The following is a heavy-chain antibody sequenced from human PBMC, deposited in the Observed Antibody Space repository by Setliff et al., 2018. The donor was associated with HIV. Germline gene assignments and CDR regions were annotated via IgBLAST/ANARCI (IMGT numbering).Heavy chain of an antibody. D-gene: IGHD3-16*01. V-gene: IGHV3-49*04. CDR1: GFTFGDYA. CDR3: ARDPRFSGWGWFHP. Sequence: GGSLRLSCTASGFTFGDYAMNWVRQAPGKGLEWVGFIRSKAYGGTPEYAASVKGRFIMSRDDSKSIAYLQMNSLKSEDTAVYYCARDPRFSGWGWFHPWGQGTLVTVSS. CDR2: IRSKAYGGTP. J-gene: IGHJ5*02.